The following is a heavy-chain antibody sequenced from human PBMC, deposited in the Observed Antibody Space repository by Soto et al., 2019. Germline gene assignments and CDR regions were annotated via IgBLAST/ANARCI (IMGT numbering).Heavy chain of an antibody. CDR2: IYHSGST. CDR3: ARVNYYDSRYYYGMDV. CDR1: GGSISSGGYS. D-gene: IGHD3-22*01. J-gene: IGHJ6*02. Sequence: PSETLSLTCAVSGGSISSGGYSWSWIRQPPGKGLEWIGYIYHSGSTYYNPSLKSRVTISVDRSKNQFSLKLSSVTAADTAVYYCARVNYYDSRYYYGMDVWGQGTTVTV. V-gene: IGHV4-30-2*01.